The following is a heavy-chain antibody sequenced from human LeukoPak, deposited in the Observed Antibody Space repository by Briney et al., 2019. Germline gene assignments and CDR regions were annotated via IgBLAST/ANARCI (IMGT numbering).Heavy chain of an antibody. Sequence: GGSLRLSCAASGFTFSSYAMSWVRQAPGRGLEWVSGISGSGGGTFYADSVKGRFTISRDNPKNTVYLQMNSLRAEDTAVCYCAKGGTYHDILTGYYVWGQGTLVTVSS. D-gene: IGHD3-9*01. J-gene: IGHJ4*02. CDR3: AKGGTYHDILTGYYV. CDR2: ISGSGGGT. CDR1: GFTFSSYA. V-gene: IGHV3-23*01.